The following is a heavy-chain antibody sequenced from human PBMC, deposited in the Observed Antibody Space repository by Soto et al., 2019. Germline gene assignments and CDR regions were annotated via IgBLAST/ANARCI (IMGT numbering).Heavy chain of an antibody. CDR1: GFTFSSYA. J-gene: IGHJ4*02. Sequence: GESLKISCAASGFTFSSYAMSWVRQAPGKGLEWVSAISGSGGSTYYADSVKGRFTISRDNSKNTLYLQMNSLGAEDTAVYYCAKGGLKGDVDTAMEFDYWGQGTLVTVSS. D-gene: IGHD5-18*01. CDR3: AKGGLKGDVDTAMEFDY. CDR2: ISGSGGST. V-gene: IGHV3-23*01.